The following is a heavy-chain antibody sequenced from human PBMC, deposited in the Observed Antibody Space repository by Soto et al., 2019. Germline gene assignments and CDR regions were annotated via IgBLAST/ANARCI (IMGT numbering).Heavy chain of an antibody. CDR1: GGSISSYY. V-gene: IGHV4-59*01. CDR3: ASGYYYDSRGYLDY. Sequence: SETLSLTCTVSGGSISSYYWSWIRQPPGKGLEWIGYIYYSGSTNYNPSLKSRVTISVDTSKNQFSLKLSSVTAADTAVYYCASGYYYDSRGYLDYWGQGTLVTVSS. J-gene: IGHJ4*02. D-gene: IGHD3-22*01. CDR2: IYYSGST.